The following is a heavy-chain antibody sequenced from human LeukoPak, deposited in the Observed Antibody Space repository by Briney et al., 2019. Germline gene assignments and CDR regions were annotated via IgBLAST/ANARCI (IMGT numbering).Heavy chain of an antibody. V-gene: IGHV4-34*01. CDR1: GGSFSGYY. CDR3: ARGRFCFGELWADP. D-gene: IGHD3-16*01. Sequence: PSETLSLTCAVYGGSFSGYYWSWIRQPPGKGLEWIGEINHSGSTNYNPSLKSRVTISVDTSKNQFSLKLSSVTAADTAVYYCARGRFCFGELWADPGGQETLVTVS. CDR2: INHSGST. J-gene: IGHJ5*02.